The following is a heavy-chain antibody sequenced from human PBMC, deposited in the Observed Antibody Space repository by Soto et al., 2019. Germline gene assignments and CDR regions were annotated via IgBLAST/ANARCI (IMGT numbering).Heavy chain of an antibody. J-gene: IGHJ4*02. CDR3: ARNDFWSGYYNY. CDR2: IYYSGST. Sequence: SETLSLTCTVSGGSISSYYWSWIRQPPGKGLEWIGYIYYSGSTDYNPSLKSRVTISVDTSRNQFSLKLTSVTAADTAVYYCARNDFWSGYYNYWGQGTLVTVSS. V-gene: IGHV4-59*01. D-gene: IGHD3-3*01. CDR1: GGSISSYY.